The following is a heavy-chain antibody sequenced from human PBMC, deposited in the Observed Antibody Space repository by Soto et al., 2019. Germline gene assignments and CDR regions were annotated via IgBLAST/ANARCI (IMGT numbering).Heavy chain of an antibody. CDR1: GFNVMSYW. V-gene: IGHV3-7*01. CDR3: ARDIGFDYVN. CDR2: VKEDGSEL. J-gene: IGHJ4*02. Sequence: GGSLRLSCAVSGFNVMSYWMSWVRQAPGKCLEWVASVKEDGSELYYLHSVRGRFSISRDSAGNALHLTMNYLSAEDTGVYFCARDIGFDYVNWGQGIPVTVSS. D-gene: IGHD3-16*01.